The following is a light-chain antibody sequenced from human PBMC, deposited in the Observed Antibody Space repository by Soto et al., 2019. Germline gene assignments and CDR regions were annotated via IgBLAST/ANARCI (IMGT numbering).Light chain of an antibody. CDR1: QSVRNN. CDR3: QQYNNWPPIT. J-gene: IGKJ5*01. CDR2: YAS. V-gene: IGKV3-15*01. Sequence: EIMMTQSPATLSVSPGERATLSCRASQSVRNNLAWYQQKPGQAPRLLIYYASTRATGIPARFSGSGSGTEFTLTISILQSEDSALYYCQQYNNWPPITFGQGTRLEIK.